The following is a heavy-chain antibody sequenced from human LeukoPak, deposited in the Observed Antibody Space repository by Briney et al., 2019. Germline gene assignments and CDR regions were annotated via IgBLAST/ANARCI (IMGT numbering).Heavy chain of an antibody. CDR1: GYTFTSYD. CDR2: MNPNSGNT. V-gene: IGHV1-8*01. J-gene: IGHJ4*02. D-gene: IGHD3-22*01. Sequence: GASVKVSCKASGYTFTSYDINWVRQATGQGLEWMGWMNPNSGNTGYAQKFQGRVTMTRNTSISTAYMELSSLRSEDTAVYYCARELPYYYDSSGYCYDYWGQGTLGTVSS. CDR3: ARELPYYYDSSGYCYDY.